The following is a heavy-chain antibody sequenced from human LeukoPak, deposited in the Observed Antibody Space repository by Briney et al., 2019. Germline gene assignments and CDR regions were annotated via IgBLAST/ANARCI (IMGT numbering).Heavy chain of an antibody. CDR2: ISSEGSST. CDR3: ARGQYGDYAFDI. CDR1: GFTFSSYW. J-gene: IGHJ3*02. D-gene: IGHD4-17*01. Sequence: TGGSLRLSCAASGFTFSSYWMHWVRQPPGKGLVWVSRISSEGSSTNYVDSVKGRFTISRDNAKNTLYLQMNSLRAEDTAVYYCARGQYGDYAFDIWGQGTMVTVSS. V-gene: IGHV3-74*01.